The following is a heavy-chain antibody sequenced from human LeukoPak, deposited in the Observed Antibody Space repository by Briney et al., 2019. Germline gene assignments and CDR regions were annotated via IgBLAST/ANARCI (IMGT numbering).Heavy chain of an antibody. CDR3: TSRTNARTPDDY. J-gene: IGHJ4*02. Sequence: GGSLRLSCAASGFTFSNAWMSWVRQAPGKGLEWDGRIKSKTDGGTTDYAAPVKGRFTISRDDSKNTLYLQMNSLKTEDTAVYYCTSRTNARTPDDYWGQGTLVTVSS. D-gene: IGHD2-8*01. CDR1: GFTFSNAW. V-gene: IGHV3-15*01. CDR2: IKSKTDGGTT.